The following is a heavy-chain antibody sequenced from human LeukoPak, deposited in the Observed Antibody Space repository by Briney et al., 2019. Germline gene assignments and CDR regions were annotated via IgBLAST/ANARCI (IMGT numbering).Heavy chain of an antibody. CDR2: ISGDGGST. CDR3: AKDIHGGSSGWYSPAEYFQH. Sequence: GGSLRLSCAASGFTFDDYAMHWVRQAPGKGLEWVSLISGDGGSTYYADSVKGRFTISRDNSKNSLYLQMNSLRTEDTALYYCAKDIHGGSSGWYSPAEYFQHWGQGTLVTVSP. J-gene: IGHJ1*01. V-gene: IGHV3-43*02. D-gene: IGHD6-19*01. CDR1: GFTFDDYA.